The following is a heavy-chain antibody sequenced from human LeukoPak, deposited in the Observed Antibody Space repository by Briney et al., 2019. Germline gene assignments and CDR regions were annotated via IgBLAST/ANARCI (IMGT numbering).Heavy chain of an antibody. J-gene: IGHJ4*02. D-gene: IGHD6-13*01. CDR2: ISYDGSNK. V-gene: IGHV3-30*18. CDR1: GSTFSSYG. CDR3: AKRMGPSIAATDLDY. Sequence: GRSLRLSCAASGSTFSSYGMNWVRQAPGKGLEWVAVISYDGSNKYYADSVKGRFTISRDNSKNTLYLQMNSLRPEDTAVYYCAKRMGPSIAATDLDYWGQGTLVTVSS.